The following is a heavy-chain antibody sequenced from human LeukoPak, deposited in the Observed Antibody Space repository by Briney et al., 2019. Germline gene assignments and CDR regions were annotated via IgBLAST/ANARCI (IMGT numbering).Heavy chain of an antibody. CDR1: GFPFSSYW. D-gene: IGHD4-23*01. CDR3: ARDRGMTTVARGWFDP. V-gene: IGHV3-74*01. Sequence: GGPLSLSCAASGFPFSSYWMHWVRQAPGKGLVWVPRINSDGSSTSYADSVKGRFTISRDNAKNTLYLQMNSLRAEDTAVYYCARDRGMTTVARGWFDPWGQGTLVTVSS. CDR2: INSDGSST. J-gene: IGHJ5*02.